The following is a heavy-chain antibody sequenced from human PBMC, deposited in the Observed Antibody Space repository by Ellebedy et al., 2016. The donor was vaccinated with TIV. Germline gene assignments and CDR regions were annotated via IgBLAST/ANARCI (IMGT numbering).Heavy chain of an antibody. J-gene: IGHJ3*02. V-gene: IGHV3-33*01. Sequence: GGSLRLXCAASGFTFSTYGMHWVRQAPGKGLEWVSVIWYDGSNKYYADSVKGRFTISRDNSKNTLYLQMNSLRAEDTAVYYCARDRIQLWFDASDIWGQGTMVTVSS. CDR2: IWYDGSNK. CDR1: GFTFSTYG. CDR3: ARDRIQLWFDASDI. D-gene: IGHD5-18*01.